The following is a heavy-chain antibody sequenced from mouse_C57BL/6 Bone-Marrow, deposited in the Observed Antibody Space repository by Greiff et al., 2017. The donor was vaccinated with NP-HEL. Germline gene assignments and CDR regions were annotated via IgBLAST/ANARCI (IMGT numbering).Heavy chain of an antibody. CDR1: GFTFSSYG. D-gene: IGHD1-1*02. CDR2: ISSGGSYT. V-gene: IGHV5-6*01. J-gene: IGHJ1*03. CDR3: ARHGGSDWYFDV. Sequence: EVQLQESGGDLVKPGGSLKLSCAASGFTFSSYGMSWVRQTPDKRLEWVATISSGGSYTYYPDSVKGRFTISRDNAKNTLYLQMSSLKSEDTAMYYCARHGGSDWYFDVWGTGTTVTVSS.